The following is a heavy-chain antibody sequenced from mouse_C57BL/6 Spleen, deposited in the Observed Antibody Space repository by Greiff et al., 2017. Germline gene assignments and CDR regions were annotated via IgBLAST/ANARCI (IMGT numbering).Heavy chain of an antibody. D-gene: IGHD1-1*02. CDR2: NSDGGSYT. CDR3: ARVGGMDWYFDV. V-gene: IGHV5-4*03. CDR1: GFTFSSYA. Sequence: EVMLVESGGGLVKPGGSLKLSCAASGFTFSSYAMSWVRQTLEKRLVWVATNSDGGSYTYYPDNVKGRFTISRDHAKNYLYLQMGHLKSEDTAMYYCARVGGMDWYFDVWGTGTTVTVAS. J-gene: IGHJ1*03.